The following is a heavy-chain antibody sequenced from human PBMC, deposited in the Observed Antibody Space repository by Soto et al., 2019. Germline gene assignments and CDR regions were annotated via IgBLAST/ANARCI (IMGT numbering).Heavy chain of an antibody. CDR3: ARDLFDY. CDR1: GFTFSNYW. Sequence: GGSLRLSCAASGFTFSNYWMNWVRQAPGKGLEWVANINEDGSENYFVDSAKGRFTISRDNAKNSLYLQMSSLRAEDTAVYYCARDLFDYWGQGTLVTVSS. V-gene: IGHV3-7*01. CDR2: INEDGSEN. J-gene: IGHJ4*02.